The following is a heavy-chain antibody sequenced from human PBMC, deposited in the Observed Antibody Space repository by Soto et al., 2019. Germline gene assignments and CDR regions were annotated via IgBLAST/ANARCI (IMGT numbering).Heavy chain of an antibody. CDR1: GFTFSSYS. D-gene: IGHD4-17*01. Sequence: GGSLRLSCAASGFTFSSYSMNWVRQAPGKGLEWVSYISSSSSTIYYADSVKGRFTISRDNAKNSLYLQMNSLRDDDTAVYYCARVGYGDYGPLYYYGMDVWGQGTTVTVSS. CDR2: ISSSSSTI. V-gene: IGHV3-48*02. CDR3: ARVGYGDYGPLYYYGMDV. J-gene: IGHJ6*02.